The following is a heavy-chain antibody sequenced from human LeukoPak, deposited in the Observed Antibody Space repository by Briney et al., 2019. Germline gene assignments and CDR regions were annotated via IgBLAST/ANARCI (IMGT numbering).Heavy chain of an antibody. V-gene: IGHV1-2*02. Sequence: GASVKVSCKASGYTFTGYYMHWVRQAPGQGLEWMGWINPNSGGTNYAQKFQGRVTMTRDTSISTAYMELSRLRSDDTAVYYCARVLVRGVIAPFGYWGQGTLATVSS. CDR3: ARVLVRGVIAPFGY. CDR1: GYTFTGYY. J-gene: IGHJ4*02. D-gene: IGHD3-10*01. CDR2: INPNSGGT.